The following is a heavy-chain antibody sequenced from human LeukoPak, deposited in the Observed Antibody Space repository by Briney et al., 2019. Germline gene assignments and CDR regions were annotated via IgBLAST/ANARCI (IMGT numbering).Heavy chain of an antibody. CDR2: ISSSSSYI. CDR1: GFTFTSYS. D-gene: IGHD6-19*01. Sequence: GGSLRLSCAASGFTFTSYSMNWVRHAPGKVLEWVSSISSSSSYIYYADSVKGGFTISSDNAKNSLYLQMNSLRDEDAAVYYCGRDFPGLAVEGDYWGQGTLVTVSS. J-gene: IGHJ4*02. V-gene: IGHV3-21*01. CDR3: GRDFPGLAVEGDY.